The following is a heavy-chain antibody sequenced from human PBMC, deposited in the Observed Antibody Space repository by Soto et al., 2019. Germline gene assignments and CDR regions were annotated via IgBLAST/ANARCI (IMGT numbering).Heavy chain of an antibody. D-gene: IGHD3-10*01. CDR3: TTIRPITTVRGVPDGMDV. Sequence: GGSLRLSCAASGFTFSGSGMHWVRQASGKGLEWFGRIRSKANSYATAYAASVKGRFTISRDDSKNTAYLQMNSLKTEDTAVYYCTTIRPITTVRGVPDGMDVWGQGTTVTVSS. CDR2: IRSKANSYAT. V-gene: IGHV3-73*01. CDR1: GFTFSGSG. J-gene: IGHJ6*02.